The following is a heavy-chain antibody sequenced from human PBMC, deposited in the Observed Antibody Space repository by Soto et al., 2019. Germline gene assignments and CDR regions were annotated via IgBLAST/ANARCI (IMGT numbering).Heavy chain of an antibody. V-gene: IGHV1-18*01. CDR1: GYSFATSG. Sequence: QVKLVQSGTEEKQPGASMKVSCKASGYSFATSGISWVRQAPGQGLEWMGWISAYNGNTNYDQKLQDRVTMTPDTSTTTAYLEWRNLRSDDTAVFYCARAGQYDDSSGYANWGQGTLVTVSS. D-gene: IGHD3-22*01. CDR2: ISAYNGNT. CDR3: ARAGQYDDSSGYAN. J-gene: IGHJ4*02.